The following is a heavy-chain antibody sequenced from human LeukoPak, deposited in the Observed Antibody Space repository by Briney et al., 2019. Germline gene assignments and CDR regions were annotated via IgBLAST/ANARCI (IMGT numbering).Heavy chain of an antibody. V-gene: IGHV3-33*08. CDR1: GFTFSSYA. CDR2: IWYDGSNK. Sequence: GGSLRLSCAASGFTFSSYAMHWVRQAPGKRLEWVAVIWYDGSNKYYADSVRGRFTVSRDNSKNTLDLQMSSLRAEDTAVYYCAREQYGSDDALDIWGQGTLVTVSS. D-gene: IGHD3-10*01. CDR3: AREQYGSDDALDI. J-gene: IGHJ3*02.